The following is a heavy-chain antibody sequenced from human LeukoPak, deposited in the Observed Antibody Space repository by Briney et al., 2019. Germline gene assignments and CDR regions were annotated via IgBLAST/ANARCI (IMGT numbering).Heavy chain of an antibody. CDR1: GFTFSSYG. D-gene: IGHD3-10*02. V-gene: IGHV3-33*01. Sequence: GGSLRLSCAASGFTFSSYGMHWVRQAPGKGLEWVAVIWYDGSNKYYADSVKGRFTISRDNSKNTLYLQMNSLRAEDTAVYYCARDTVLFGEFYDYWGQGTLVTVSS. CDR2: IWYDGSNK. CDR3: ARDTVLFGEFYDY. J-gene: IGHJ4*02.